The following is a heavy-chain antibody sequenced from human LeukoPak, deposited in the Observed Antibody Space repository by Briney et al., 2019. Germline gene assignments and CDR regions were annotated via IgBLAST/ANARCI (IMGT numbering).Heavy chain of an antibody. J-gene: IGHJ4*02. CDR1: GYTFTSNY. D-gene: IGHD3-22*01. Sequence: ASVKVSCKASGYTFTSNYIHWVRQAPGQGLEWMGMIYPRDGSTSYAQKFQGRVTVTRDTSTSTVHMELSGLRSEDTAVYYCASGGYYYDSSGYYGPGYYFDYWGQGTLVTVSS. CDR2: IYPRDGST. CDR3: ASGGYYYDSSGYYGPGYYFDY. V-gene: IGHV1-46*01.